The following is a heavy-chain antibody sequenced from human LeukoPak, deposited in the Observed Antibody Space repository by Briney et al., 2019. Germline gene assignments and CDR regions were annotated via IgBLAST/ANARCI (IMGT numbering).Heavy chain of an antibody. Sequence: GGSLRLSCAASGFTFDDYGMHWVRQAPGKGLEWVSGISWNRGSIGYADSVKGRFTISGDTAKNSLYLQMNSLRPEDTALYYCAKGGAATDNYWYFDLWGRGTLVTVSS. D-gene: IGHD6-13*01. J-gene: IGHJ2*01. CDR3: AKGGAATDNYWYFDL. V-gene: IGHV3-9*01. CDR2: ISWNRGSI. CDR1: GFTFDDYG.